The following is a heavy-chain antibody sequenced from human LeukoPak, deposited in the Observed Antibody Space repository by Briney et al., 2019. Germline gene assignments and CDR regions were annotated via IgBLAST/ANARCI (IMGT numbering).Heavy chain of an antibody. CDR2: IYSSGST. D-gene: IGHD2-2*01. CDR3: ARDRECSSTSCYLGVGYYYYMDV. V-gene: IGHV4-59*12. Sequence: SETLSLTCNVSGGSIRGYYWSWIRQPPGKGLEWIGYIYSSGSTNYNPSLKSRVTMSVDTSKNQFSLKLSSVTAADTAVYYCARDRECSSTSCYLGVGYYYYMDVWGKGTTVTISS. J-gene: IGHJ6*03. CDR1: GGSIRGYY.